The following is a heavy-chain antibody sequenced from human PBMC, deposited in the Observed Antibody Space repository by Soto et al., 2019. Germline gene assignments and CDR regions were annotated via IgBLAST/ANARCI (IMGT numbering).Heavy chain of an antibody. D-gene: IGHD4-17*01. CDR1: GFTFSSYG. CDR2: IWYDGSNK. CDR3: ARDLLKDYGGNVPPIDY. J-gene: IGHJ4*02. Sequence: GGSLRLSCAASGFTFSSYGMHWVRQAPGKGLEWVAVIWYDGSNKYYADSVKGRFTISRDNSKNTLYLQMNSLRAEDTAVYYCARDLLKDYGGNVPPIDYWGQGTLVTVSS. V-gene: IGHV3-33*01.